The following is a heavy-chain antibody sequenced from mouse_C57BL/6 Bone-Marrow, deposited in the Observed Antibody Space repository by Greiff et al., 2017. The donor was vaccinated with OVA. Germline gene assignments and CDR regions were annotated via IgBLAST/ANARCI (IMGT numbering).Heavy chain of an antibody. D-gene: IGHD1-1*01. CDR2: IWSGGST. CDR1: GFSLTSYG. V-gene: IGHV2-2*01. Sequence: QVQLKESGPGLVQPSQSLSITCTVSGFSLTSYGVHWVRQSPGKGLEWLGVIWSGGSTDYNAAFISRLSISKDNSKIQVFFKMNSLQADDTAIYYCARTTVVAYYAMDYWGQGTSVTVSS. J-gene: IGHJ4*01. CDR3: ARTTVVAYYAMDY.